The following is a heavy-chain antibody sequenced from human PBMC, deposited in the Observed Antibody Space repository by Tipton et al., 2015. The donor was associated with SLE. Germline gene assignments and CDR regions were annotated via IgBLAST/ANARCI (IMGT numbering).Heavy chain of an antibody. CDR1: GGSISSHS. CDR3: ARGWDYLDQAGIDY. D-gene: IGHD1-7*01. V-gene: IGHV4-4*07. Sequence: TLSLTCTVSGGSISSHSWSWIRKPAGKGLEWIGYIYASGSTHYNPSLKSRVTMSVDTSKNQFSLKLSSVTAADTAVYYCARGWDYLDQAGIDYWGQGTLVTVSS. J-gene: IGHJ4*02. CDR2: IYASGST.